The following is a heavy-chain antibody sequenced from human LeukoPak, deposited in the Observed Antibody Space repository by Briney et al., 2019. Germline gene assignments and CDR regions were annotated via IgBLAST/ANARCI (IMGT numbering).Heavy chain of an antibody. Sequence: SETLSLTCTVSGGSISSYYWSWIRQPAGKGLEWIGRIYTSGSTNYNPSLKSRVTMSVDTSKNQFSLKLNSVTAADTAVYYCARDFYDILTGEGYNWFDPWGQGTLVTVSS. V-gene: IGHV4-4*07. CDR1: GGSISSYY. J-gene: IGHJ5*02. D-gene: IGHD3-9*01. CDR2: IYTSGST. CDR3: ARDFYDILTGEGYNWFDP.